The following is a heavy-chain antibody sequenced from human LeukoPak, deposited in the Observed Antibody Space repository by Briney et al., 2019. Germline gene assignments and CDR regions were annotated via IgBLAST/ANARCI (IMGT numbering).Heavy chain of an antibody. V-gene: IGHV3-48*03. Sequence: GGSLRLSCAASGFTFSSYEMNWVRQAPGKGLEWVSYISSSSTIYYADSVKGRFTISRDNAKNSLYLQMNSLRAEDTAVYHCARDLEDTAMVPFDYWGQGTLVTVSS. D-gene: IGHD5-18*01. CDR3: ARDLEDTAMVPFDY. CDR1: GFTFSSYE. CDR2: ISSSSTI. J-gene: IGHJ4*02.